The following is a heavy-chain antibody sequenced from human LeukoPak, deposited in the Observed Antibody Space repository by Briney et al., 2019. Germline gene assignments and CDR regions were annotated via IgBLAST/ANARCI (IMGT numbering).Heavy chain of an antibody. Sequence: GESLKISCKGSGYGFTSYWIGWVRQMPGKGLEWMGIIYPGDSDTRYSPSFQGQVTISADKSISTAYLQWSSLKASDTAMYYCARITNGIVVVPAAIGGWFDPWGQGTLVTVSS. V-gene: IGHV5-51*01. J-gene: IGHJ5*02. D-gene: IGHD2-2*02. CDR1: GYGFTSYW. CDR2: IYPGDSDT. CDR3: ARITNGIVVVPAAIGGWFDP.